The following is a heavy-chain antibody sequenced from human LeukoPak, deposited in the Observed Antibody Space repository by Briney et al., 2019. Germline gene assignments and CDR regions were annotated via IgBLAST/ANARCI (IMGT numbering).Heavy chain of an antibody. D-gene: IGHD3-3*01. J-gene: IGHJ5*02. Sequence: SETLSLTCAVYGGSFSGYYWSWIRQPPGKGLEWIGEINHSGSTNYNPSLKSRVTISVDTSKNQFSLKLSSVTAADTAVYYCARNPFTISGPHYTGAWGQGTLVTVSS. CDR1: GGSFSGYY. CDR2: INHSGST. CDR3: ARNPFTISGPHYTGA. V-gene: IGHV4-34*01.